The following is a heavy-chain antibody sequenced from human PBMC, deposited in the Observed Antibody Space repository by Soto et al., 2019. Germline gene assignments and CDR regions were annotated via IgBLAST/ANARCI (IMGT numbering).Heavy chain of an antibody. CDR3: AKEAGGSYAYFDY. CDR2: ISYDGSNK. J-gene: IGHJ4*02. Sequence: GGSLRLSCAASGFTFSSYGMHWVRQAPGKGLEWVAVISYDGSNKYYADSVKGRFTISRDNSKNTLYLQMNSLRAEDTAVYYCAKEAGGSYAYFDYWGQGTLVTVSS. V-gene: IGHV3-30*18. D-gene: IGHD1-26*01. CDR1: GFTFSSYG.